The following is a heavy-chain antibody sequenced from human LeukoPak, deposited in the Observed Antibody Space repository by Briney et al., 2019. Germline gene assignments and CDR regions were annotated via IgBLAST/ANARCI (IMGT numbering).Heavy chain of an antibody. CDR3: AKDGGYSYGYSVDY. J-gene: IGHJ4*02. CDR1: GFTFSSYA. Sequence: GGSLRLSCAASGFTFSSYAMNWVRQAPGKGVEWVSAISGSGGSTYYADSVKGRFTISRDNSKNTLYLQMNGLRAEDTAVYYCAKDGGYSYGYSVDYWGQGTLVTVSS. CDR2: ISGSGGST. V-gene: IGHV3-23*01. D-gene: IGHD5-18*01.